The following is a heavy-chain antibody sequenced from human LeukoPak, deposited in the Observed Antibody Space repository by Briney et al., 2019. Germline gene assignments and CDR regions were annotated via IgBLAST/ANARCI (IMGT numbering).Heavy chain of an antibody. CDR3: ARVWYQLLQNDAFDI. J-gene: IGHJ3*02. D-gene: IGHD2-2*01. CDR2: INPNSGGT. V-gene: IGHV1-2*02. Sequence: ASVKVSCKASGYTFTGYYMHWVRQAPGQGLEWMGWINPNSGGTNYAQKFQGRVTMTRDTSISTAYMELSRLRSDDTAVYYCARVWYQLLQNDAFDIWRQGTMVTVSS. CDR1: GYTFTGYY.